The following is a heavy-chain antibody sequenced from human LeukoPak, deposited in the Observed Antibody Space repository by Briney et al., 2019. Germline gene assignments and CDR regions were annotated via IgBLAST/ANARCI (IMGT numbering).Heavy chain of an antibody. J-gene: IGHJ4*02. D-gene: IGHD3-10*01. Sequence: GGSLSLSCSASGFTFSSYVMRWVRQAPGKGLEYVSAISSNGGSTYYADSVKGRFTISRDNSKNTLYLQMSSLRAEDTAVYYCVKGRITMVRGVFDYWGQGTLVTVSS. CDR1: GFTFSSYV. CDR3: VKGRITMVRGVFDY. V-gene: IGHV3-64D*09. CDR2: ISSNGGST.